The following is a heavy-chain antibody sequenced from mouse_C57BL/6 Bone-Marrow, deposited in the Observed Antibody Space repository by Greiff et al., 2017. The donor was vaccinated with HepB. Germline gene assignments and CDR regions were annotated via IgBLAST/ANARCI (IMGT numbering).Heavy chain of an antibody. J-gene: IGHJ4*01. CDR1: GYTFTSYG. D-gene: IGHD6-1*01. CDR3: ARSLPFCYYAMDY. V-gene: IGHV1-81*01. CDR2: IYPRSGNT. Sequence: VQLQQSGAELARPGASVKLSCKASGYTFTSYGISWVKQRTGQGLEWIGEIYPRSGNTYYNEKFKGKATLTADKSSSTAYMELRSLTSEDSAVYFCARSLPFCYYAMDYWGQGTLVTVSS.